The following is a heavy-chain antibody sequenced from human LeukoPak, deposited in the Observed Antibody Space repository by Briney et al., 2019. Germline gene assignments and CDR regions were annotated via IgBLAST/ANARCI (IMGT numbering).Heavy chain of an antibody. D-gene: IGHD3-22*01. CDR1: GYTFTGYY. J-gene: IGHJ3*02. V-gene: IGHV1-2*02. CDR3: ARAYSSDSGGYSKTPDAFDI. Sequence: ASVKVSCKASGYTFTGYYMHWVRQAPGQGLEWMGWINPKSGGTNYAQKFQGRVTMTRDTSISTAYMELSRLTSDDTAVYYCARAYSSDSGGYSKTPDAFDIWGQGAMITVSS. CDR2: INPKSGGT.